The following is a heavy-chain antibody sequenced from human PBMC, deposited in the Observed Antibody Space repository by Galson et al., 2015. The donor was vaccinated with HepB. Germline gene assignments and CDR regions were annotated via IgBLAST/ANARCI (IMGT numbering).Heavy chain of an antibody. D-gene: IGHD3-10*01. CDR3: ARDYGRITMVRGVIAVGGDGPTRLSGGDY. Sequence: SLRLSCAASGFTFSSYAMHWVRQAPGKGLEWVAVISYDGSNKYYADSVKGRFTISRDNSKNTLYLQMNSLRAEDTAVYYCARDYGRITMVRGVIAVGGDGPTRLSGGDYWGQGTLVTVSS. J-gene: IGHJ4*02. CDR1: GFTFSSYA. V-gene: IGHV3-30*04. CDR2: ISYDGSNK.